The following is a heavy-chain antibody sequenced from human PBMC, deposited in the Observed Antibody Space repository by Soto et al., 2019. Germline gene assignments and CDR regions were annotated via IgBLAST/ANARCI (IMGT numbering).Heavy chain of an antibody. D-gene: IGHD6-19*01. CDR1: GRPVSSGGYY. Sequence: SETLSLTCPVSGRPVSSGGYYWTWIRHFPGKGLEWIGYIYHIGSPSYNPSLKSRLSMSLDASKNQFSLNLTSVTAADSAIYYCVSDRALDSSGHWFDSWGQGTLVTVSS. V-gene: IGHV4-31*03. CDR3: VSDRALDSSGHWFDS. CDR2: IYHIGSP. J-gene: IGHJ5*01.